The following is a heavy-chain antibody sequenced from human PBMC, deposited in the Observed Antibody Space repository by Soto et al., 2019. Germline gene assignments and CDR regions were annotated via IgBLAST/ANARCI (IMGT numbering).Heavy chain of an antibody. J-gene: IGHJ4*02. V-gene: IGHV4-30-4*01. CDR2: IYYSGSSGIT. D-gene: IGHD4-17*01. Sequence: QVQLQESGPGLVKPSQTLSLTCTVSGGSISSGDYYWTWIRQPPGKGLEWIGYIYYSGSSGITYYNPSLKSRVTISVDTSKNQFSLKLTSVTAADTAVYYCACYGDYPSTYYFDYWGQGTLVTVSS. CDR3: ACYGDYPSTYYFDY. CDR1: GGSISSGDYY.